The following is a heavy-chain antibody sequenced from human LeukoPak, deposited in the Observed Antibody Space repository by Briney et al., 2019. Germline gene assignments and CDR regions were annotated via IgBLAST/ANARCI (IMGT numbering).Heavy chain of an antibody. CDR2: INQDGNEK. J-gene: IGHJ4*02. D-gene: IGHD1-26*01. CDR3: ARLSWELKPH. Sequence: TGGSLRLSCAASGFTFSGYWMTWVRQAPGKGLEWVANINQDGNEKYYVDSVQGRFTISRDNAKNSLYLQMNSLRAEDTAVYYCARLSWELKPHWGQGTLVTVSS. CDR1: GFTFSGYW. V-gene: IGHV3-7*04.